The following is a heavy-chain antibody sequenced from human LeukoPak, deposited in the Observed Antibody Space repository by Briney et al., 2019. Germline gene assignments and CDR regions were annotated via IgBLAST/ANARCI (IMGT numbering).Heavy chain of an antibody. CDR2: IKKDGSEK. Sequence: GGSLRLSCEASGITFSNYWMSWVRQAPGKGLEWVANIKKDGSEKYYVDSVKGRFTISRDNAKHSLYLQMNSLRAEDTAMYYCARRRDDSTSFDYWGQGTLVTVSS. D-gene: IGHD3-22*01. CDR1: GITFSNYW. J-gene: IGHJ4*02. CDR3: ARRRDDSTSFDY. V-gene: IGHV3-7*01.